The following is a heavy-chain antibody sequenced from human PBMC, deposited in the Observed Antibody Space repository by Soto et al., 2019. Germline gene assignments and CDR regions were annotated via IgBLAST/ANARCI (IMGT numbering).Heavy chain of an antibody. D-gene: IGHD6-13*01. CDR2: GSDNGDT. V-gene: IGHV4-59*08. CDR3: ARHYCPTSSRCYYFDE. Sequence: SETLSLTCTVSGGSIRSHYWSWIRQPPGKGLEWIAYGSDNGDTNYNPSLQSRVFVSVDTSKNQFSLKLTSVTAADTALYYCARHYCPTSSRCYYFDEWGQGIPVTVSS. CDR1: GGSIRSHY. J-gene: IGHJ4*02.